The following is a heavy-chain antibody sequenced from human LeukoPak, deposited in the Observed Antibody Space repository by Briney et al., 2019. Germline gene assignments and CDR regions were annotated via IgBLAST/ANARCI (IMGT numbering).Heavy chain of an antibody. CDR3: ASGERGFDY. J-gene: IGHJ4*02. CDR2: ISTAGDT. CDR1: GFNFSSND. D-gene: IGHD7-27*01. V-gene: IGHV3-13*01. Sequence: GGSLRLSCAVSGFNFSSNDMHWVRQPTGKGLEWVSGISTAGDTYYPDSVKGRFTISRKNAKSSFYLQMNSLRAGDTAVYYCASGERGFDYWGQGTLVTVSS.